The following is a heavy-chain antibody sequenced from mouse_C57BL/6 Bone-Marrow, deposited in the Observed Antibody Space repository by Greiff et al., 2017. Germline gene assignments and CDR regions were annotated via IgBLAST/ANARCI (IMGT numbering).Heavy chain of an antibody. CDR3: ARSKNWDSWFAY. Sequence: VQLQQSGAELVRPGTSVKVSCKASGYAFTNYLIEWVKQRPGQGLEWIGVINPGSGGTNDNEKFKGKATLTADKSSSTAYMQLSSLTSEDSAVYFCARSKNWDSWFAYWGQGTLVTVSA. J-gene: IGHJ3*01. CDR1: GYAFTNYL. D-gene: IGHD4-1*01. V-gene: IGHV1-54*01. CDR2: INPGSGGT.